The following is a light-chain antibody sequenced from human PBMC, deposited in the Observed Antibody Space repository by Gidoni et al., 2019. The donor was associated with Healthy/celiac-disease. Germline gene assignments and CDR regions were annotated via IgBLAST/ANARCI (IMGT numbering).Light chain of an antibody. V-gene: IGKV3-11*01. J-gene: IGKJ2*04. Sequence: EIVLTQSPATLSLSPGERATLSCRASQSVSSYLAWYQQKPGQAPRLLIYDASNRATGIPARFSSSGSGTDFTLTISSLEPEDFAVYYCQQRSNWPPACSFGQGTKLEIK. CDR3: QQRSNWPPACS. CDR1: QSVSSY. CDR2: DAS.